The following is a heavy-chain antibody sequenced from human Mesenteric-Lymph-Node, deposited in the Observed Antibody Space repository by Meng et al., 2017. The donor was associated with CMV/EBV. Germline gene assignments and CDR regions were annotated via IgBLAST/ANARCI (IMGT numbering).Heavy chain of an antibody. J-gene: IGHJ4*02. CDR1: GNNRTSAF. CDR3: ARRDTGELLYSSDY. Sequence: KETGNNRTSAFIKGGRRAPGKGREWRGLINQSDGTTSDAERGKGRVTMTRDTTASTVYRELNSLRAEDTAVYFCARRDTGELLYSSDYWGQGVLVTVSS. CDR2: INQSDGTT. V-gene: IGHV1-46*01. D-gene: IGHD3-10*01.